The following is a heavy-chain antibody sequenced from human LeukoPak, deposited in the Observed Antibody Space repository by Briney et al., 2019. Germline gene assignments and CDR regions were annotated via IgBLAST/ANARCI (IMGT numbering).Heavy chain of an antibody. V-gene: IGHV4-31*03. CDR1: GGSISSGGYY. CDR3: TRAPDSSWSPFDY. J-gene: IGHJ4*02. D-gene: IGHD6-13*01. CDR2: IIYSGST. Sequence: SETLSLTCTVSGGSISSGGYYWSWIRQHPGKGLEWIGYIIYSGSTYYNPSLRSRVTISGDTTKRQFSLKLSSVTAADTAVYYCTRAPDSSWSPFDYWGQGTLVTVSS.